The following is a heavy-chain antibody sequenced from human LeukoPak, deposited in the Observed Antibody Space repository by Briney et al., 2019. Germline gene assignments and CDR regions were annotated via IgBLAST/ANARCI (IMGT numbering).Heavy chain of an antibody. J-gene: IGHJ4*02. CDR3: AKDYY. V-gene: IGHV3-43*02. CDR2: ISGDGGTT. CDR1: GFTFDDYP. Sequence: GGSLRLSCAASGFTFDDYPMHWVRQAPGRGLEWVSLISGDGGTTYYADSVKGRFTISRENSRNYLFLEMNSLRTEDSALYYCAKDYYWGQGTLVTVSS.